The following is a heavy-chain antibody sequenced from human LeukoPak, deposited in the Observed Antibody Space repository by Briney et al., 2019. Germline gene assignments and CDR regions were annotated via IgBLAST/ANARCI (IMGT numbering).Heavy chain of an antibody. V-gene: IGHV3-33*01. D-gene: IGHD6-19*01. CDR1: GFTFSSYG. CDR2: IWYDGSNK. CDR3: ARDMYSSAARSVKNTVPPTPLTY. Sequence: GGSLRLSCAASGFTFSSYGMHWVRQAPGKGLEWVAVIWYDGSNKYYADSVKGRLTISRDNSKNTLYLQMNSLRAEDTAVYYCARDMYSSAARSVKNTVPPTPLTYWGQGTLVTVSS. J-gene: IGHJ4*02.